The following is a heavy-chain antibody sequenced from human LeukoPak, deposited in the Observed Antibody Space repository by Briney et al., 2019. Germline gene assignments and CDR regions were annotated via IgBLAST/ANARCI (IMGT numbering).Heavy chain of an antibody. CDR2: IYSGGST. D-gene: IGHD1-7*01. Sequence: GGSLRLSCAASGFTVSSKYMSWVRQAPGKGLEWVSVIYSGGSTYYADSVKGRFTISRDNSKNTLYLQMNSLRAEDTAVYYCARAPWNYPHAFDIWGQGTMVTVSS. CDR3: ARAPWNYPHAFDI. J-gene: IGHJ3*02. CDR1: GFTVSSKY. V-gene: IGHV3-53*01.